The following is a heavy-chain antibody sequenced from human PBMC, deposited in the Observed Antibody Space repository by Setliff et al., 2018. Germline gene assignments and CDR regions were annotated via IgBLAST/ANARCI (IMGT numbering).Heavy chain of an antibody. V-gene: IGHV4-39*01. CDR3: ARHVGSRSRGYNYYYYYMDV. CDR1: GGSLRGNAIF. J-gene: IGHJ6*03. Sequence: SETLSLTCTVSGGSLRGNAIFWGWIRQPPGKGLEWIGSIYYTGDPYYNPSLKSRVTMSVDTSRNQLSLKRTSVTAADTAVYYCARHVGSRSRGYNYYYYYMDVWGKGTTVTVSS. D-gene: IGHD3-10*01. CDR2: IYYTGDP.